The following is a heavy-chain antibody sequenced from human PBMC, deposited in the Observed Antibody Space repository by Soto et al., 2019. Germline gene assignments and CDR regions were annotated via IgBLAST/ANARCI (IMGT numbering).Heavy chain of an antibody. CDR1: GYTFTGYY. V-gene: IGHV1-2*02. CDR2: INPNSGGT. Sequence: ASVKVSCKASGYTFTGYYMHWVRQAPGQGLEWMGWINPNSGGTNYAQKFQGRVTMTRDTSISTAYMELSRLRSDDTAVYYCARVLHYGGKHFDYWGQGTLVTVSS. J-gene: IGHJ4*02. CDR3: ARVLHYGGKHFDY. D-gene: IGHD4-17*01.